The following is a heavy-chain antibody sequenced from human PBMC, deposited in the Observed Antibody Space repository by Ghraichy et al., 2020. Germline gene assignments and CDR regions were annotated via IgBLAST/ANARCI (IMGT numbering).Heavy chain of an antibody. J-gene: IGHJ4*02. CDR1: GFTFSHFG. CDR3: AKDRAWTVAAGEALNG. Sequence: GGSLRLSCAASGFTFSHFGMHWVRQAPGKGLEWVAFISFDASNKYYPDSLKGRFTISRDDYRNTLFLQMNSLRPEDTALYYCAKDRAWTVAAGEALNGWGQGTLVTVSS. CDR2: ISFDASNK. V-gene: IGHV3-30*02. D-gene: IGHD6-19*01.